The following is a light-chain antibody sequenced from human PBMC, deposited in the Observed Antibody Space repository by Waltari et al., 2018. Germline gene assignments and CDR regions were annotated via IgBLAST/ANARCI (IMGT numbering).Light chain of an antibody. CDR3: SSHAVINNVGVI. CDR2: EVT. CDR1: RSDVGGYNY. J-gene: IGLJ2*01. V-gene: IGLV2-8*01. Sequence: QSALTQPPSASGSPGQSVTISCTGTRSDVGGYNYVSWYQQHPGKAPKLIIYEVTQRPSGVPDRVSGSKSGNTASLTVSGLQAEDEADYYCSSHAVINNVGVIFGGGTKLTVL.